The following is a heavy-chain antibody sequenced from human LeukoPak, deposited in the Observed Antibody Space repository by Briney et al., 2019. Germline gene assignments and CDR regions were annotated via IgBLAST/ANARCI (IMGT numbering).Heavy chain of an antibody. J-gene: IGHJ3*02. Sequence: SETLSLTCTVSGGSISSYYWSWIQQPPGKGLEWIGYIYYSGSTNYNPSLKSRVTISVDTSKNQFSLKLSSVTAADTAVYYCASNLLGAFDIWGQGTMVTVSS. CDR1: GGSISSYY. CDR2: IYYSGST. CDR3: ASNLLGAFDI. D-gene: IGHD2-15*01. V-gene: IGHV4-59*08.